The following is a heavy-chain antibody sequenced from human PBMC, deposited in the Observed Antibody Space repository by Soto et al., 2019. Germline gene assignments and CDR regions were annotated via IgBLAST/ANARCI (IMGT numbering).Heavy chain of an antibody. CDR3: ARSRTTVTPSGFQH. Sequence: SETLSLTCTVSGGSISSYYWSWIRQPPGKGLEWIEYIYYSGSTNYNPSLKSRVTISVDTSKNQFSLKLSSVTAADTAVYYCARSRTTVTPSGFQHWGQGTLVTVSS. CDR1: GGSISSYY. D-gene: IGHD4-17*01. CDR2: IYYSGST. V-gene: IGHV4-59*01. J-gene: IGHJ1*01.